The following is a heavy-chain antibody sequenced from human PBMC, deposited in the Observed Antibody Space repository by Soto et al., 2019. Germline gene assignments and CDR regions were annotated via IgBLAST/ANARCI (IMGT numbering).Heavy chain of an antibody. J-gene: IGHJ4*02. CDR1: GFTFSSYG. Sequence: PGGSLRLSCAASGFTFSSYGMHWVRQAPGKGLEWVAVISYDGSNKYYADSVKGRFTISRDNSKNTLYLQMNSLRAEDTAVYYCAKIMVPTRLAYCGGDCYFDYWGQGTLVTVSS. D-gene: IGHD2-21*02. V-gene: IGHV3-30*18. CDR2: ISYDGSNK. CDR3: AKIMVPTRLAYCGGDCYFDY.